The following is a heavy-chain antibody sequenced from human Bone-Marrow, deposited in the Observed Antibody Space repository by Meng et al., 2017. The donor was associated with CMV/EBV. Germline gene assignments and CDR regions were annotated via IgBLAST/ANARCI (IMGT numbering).Heavy chain of an antibody. Sequence: GESLKISCAASGFTFSRYAMSWVRQAPGKGLEWVSGISGRGDSTSDADSVKGRFTISRDNSKNTLYLQMNSLRAEDTAVYYCARVDCSSTSCYTLYYWGQGTLVTVSS. CDR2: ISGRGDST. D-gene: IGHD2-2*02. CDR3: ARVDCSSTSCYTLYY. J-gene: IGHJ4*02. V-gene: IGHV3-23*01. CDR1: GFTFSRYA.